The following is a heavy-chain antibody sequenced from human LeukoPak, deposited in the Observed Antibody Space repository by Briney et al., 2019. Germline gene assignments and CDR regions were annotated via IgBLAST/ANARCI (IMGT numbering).Heavy chain of an antibody. Sequence: GGSLRLSCAASGLTFTDSYMGWVRQAPGQGLEWVADMNPDGSIKSYGDSVRGRFTVSRDNAENSLFLQMNSLRVEDTAVYYCARHFTGRTWFDPWGQGTLVTVSS. CDR3: ARHFTGRTWFDP. J-gene: IGHJ5*02. D-gene: IGHD1/OR15-1a*01. CDR1: GLTFTDSY. V-gene: IGHV3-7*01. CDR2: MNPDGSIK.